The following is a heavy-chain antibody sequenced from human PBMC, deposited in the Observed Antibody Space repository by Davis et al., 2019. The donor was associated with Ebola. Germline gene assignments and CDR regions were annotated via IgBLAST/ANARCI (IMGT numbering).Heavy chain of an antibody. V-gene: IGHV3-7*01. J-gene: IGHJ4*02. CDR2: IKQDGSEK. CDR1: GFTFSSYA. CDR3: ARAPYSGSYYADY. Sequence: GGSLRLSCAASGFTFSSYAMSWVRQAPGKGLEWVANIKQDGSEKYYVDSVKGRFTISRDNAKNSLYLQMNSLRAEDTAVYYCARAPYSGSYYADYWGQGTLVTVSS. D-gene: IGHD1-26*01.